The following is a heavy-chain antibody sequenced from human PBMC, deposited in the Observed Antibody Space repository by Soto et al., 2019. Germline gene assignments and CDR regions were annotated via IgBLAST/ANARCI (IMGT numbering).Heavy chain of an antibody. D-gene: IGHD3-10*01. V-gene: IGHV1-69*02. CDR2: VNPIVGMS. J-gene: IGHJ4*02. CDR3: ATSYGSGSAHFDY. Sequence: QVQLVQSGAEVKKPGSSVKVSCTASGGTFNSYTINWVRQAPGQGLEWVGRVNPIVGMSNSAQKFQGRVTITADKSTSKAYMDRTSLKSEDTAVYYCATSYGSGSAHFDYWGQGTLVTVSS. CDR1: GGTFNSYT.